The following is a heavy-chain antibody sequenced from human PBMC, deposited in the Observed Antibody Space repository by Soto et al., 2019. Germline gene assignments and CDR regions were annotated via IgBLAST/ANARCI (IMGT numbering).Heavy chain of an antibody. Sequence: EVQLLESGGGLVQPGGSLRLSCAASGFTFSSYVMTWVRQAPGKGLEWVSTISGSAGSTYYADSVKGRFTISRDNSKNTLYLQMNSLRAEDTAIYYCAKDSYSSLFGYFDLWGRGTLVTVSS. J-gene: IGHJ2*01. V-gene: IGHV3-23*01. CDR1: GFTFSSYV. CDR2: ISGSAGST. D-gene: IGHD6-19*01. CDR3: AKDSYSSLFGYFDL.